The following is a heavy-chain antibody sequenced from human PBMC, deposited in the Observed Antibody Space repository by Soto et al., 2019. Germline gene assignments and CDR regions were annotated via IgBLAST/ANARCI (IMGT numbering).Heavy chain of an antibody. V-gene: IGHV1-69*13. CDR1: GGTFSSYA. Sequence: GASVKVSCKASGGTFSSYAISWVRQAPGQGLEWMGGIIPIFGTANYAQKFQGRVTITADESTSTAYMELSSLRSEDTAVYYCARGFLRGRGMATIFEAQELFDIWGQGTMVTVSS. D-gene: IGHD5-12*01. CDR3: ARGFLRGRGMATIFEAQELFDI. CDR2: IIPIFGTA. J-gene: IGHJ3*02.